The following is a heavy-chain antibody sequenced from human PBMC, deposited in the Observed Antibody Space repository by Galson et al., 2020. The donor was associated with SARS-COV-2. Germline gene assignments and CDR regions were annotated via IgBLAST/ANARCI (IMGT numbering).Heavy chain of an antibody. CDR1: GFTFSSFI. J-gene: IGHJ4*02. D-gene: IGHD6-13*01. CDR3: ARETHEYSSSWYDY. V-gene: IGHV3-30*01. Sequence: GGPLRLSCAVSGFTFSSFIMHWVRQAPGKGLEWVAVISYDGSNIKYADSVKGRFTISRDNSKNTLYLQMNTLRTEDTAMYYCARETHEYSSSWYDYWGQGTLVTVSS. CDR2: ISYDGSNI.